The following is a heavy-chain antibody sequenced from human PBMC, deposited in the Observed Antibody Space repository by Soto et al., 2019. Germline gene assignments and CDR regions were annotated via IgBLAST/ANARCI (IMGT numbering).Heavy chain of an antibody. CDR3: ARPPYCGGDCYYNWFDP. D-gene: IGHD2-21*02. J-gene: IGHJ5*02. Sequence: GGSLRLSCAASGFTFSSYWMHWVRQAPGKGLVWVSRINSDGSSTSYADSVKGRFTISRDNAKNTLYLQVNSLRAEDTAVYYCARPPYCGGDCYYNWFDPWGQGTLVTVSS. CDR1: GFTFSSYW. V-gene: IGHV3-74*01. CDR2: INSDGSST.